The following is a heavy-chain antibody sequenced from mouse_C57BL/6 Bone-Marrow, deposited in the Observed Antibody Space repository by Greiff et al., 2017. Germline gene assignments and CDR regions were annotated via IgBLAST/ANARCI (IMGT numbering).Heavy chain of an antibody. J-gene: IGHJ3*01. CDR2: IFPRSGST. V-gene: IGHV1-56*01. D-gene: IGHD2-3*01. CDR1: GYTFTSHW. Sequence: QVQLQQSGPELVRPGASVKISCKAPGYTFTSHWMQWVRQRPGQGLEWIGEIFPRSGSTYYNEKFKGKATLTVDTSFSTAYMQLRSLTSEDSAVYFCTIGGSYDGYPAWFYYWGQGTLVTVSA. CDR3: TIGGSYDGYPAWFYY.